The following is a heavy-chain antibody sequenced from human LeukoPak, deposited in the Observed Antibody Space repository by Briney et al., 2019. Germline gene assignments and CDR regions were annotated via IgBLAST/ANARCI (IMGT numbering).Heavy chain of an antibody. V-gene: IGHV1-46*01. Sequence: ASVKVSCKASGYTFTGYYMHWVRQAPGQGLEWMGIINPSGGSTSYAQKFQGRVTMTRDMSTSTVYMELSSLRSEDTAVYYCARTDDSWALDIWGQGTMVTVSS. CDR1: GYTFTGYY. D-gene: IGHD3-22*01. CDR3: ARTDDSWALDI. J-gene: IGHJ3*02. CDR2: INPSGGST.